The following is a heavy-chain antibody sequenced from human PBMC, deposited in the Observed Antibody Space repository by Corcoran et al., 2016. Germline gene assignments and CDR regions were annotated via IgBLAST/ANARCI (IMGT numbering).Heavy chain of an antibody. CDR2: IYYSGST. D-gene: IGHD6-6*01. J-gene: IGHJ3*02. CDR1: GGSISSSSYY. CDR3: ARDPYSSSRAFDI. Sequence: QLQLQESGPGLVKPSETLSLTCTVSGGSISSSSYYWGWIRQPPGKGLEWIGSIYYSGSTYYNPSLKSRVTISVDTSKNQFSLKLSSVTAADTAVYYCARDPYSSSRAFDIWGQGTMVTVSS. V-gene: IGHV4-39*07.